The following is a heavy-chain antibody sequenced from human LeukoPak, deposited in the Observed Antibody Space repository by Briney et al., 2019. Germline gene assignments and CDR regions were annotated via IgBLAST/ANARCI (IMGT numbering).Heavy chain of an antibody. J-gene: IGHJ4*02. D-gene: IGHD5-18*01. V-gene: IGHV4-38-2*02. Sequence: SETLSLTCTVSGYSISSDYYWGWIRQPPGKGLESIGNIFHNGNTYYNPSLKSRVTMSIDTSKKQFSLKLRTAPAADTAVYYCARIEDVTRGYNHAYYFDYWGQGTLVTVSS. CDR3: ARIEDVTRGYNHAYYFDY. CDR1: GYSISSDYY. CDR2: IFHNGNT.